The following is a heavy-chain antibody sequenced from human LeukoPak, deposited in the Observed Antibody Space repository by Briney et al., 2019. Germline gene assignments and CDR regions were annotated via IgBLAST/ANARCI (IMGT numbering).Heavy chain of an antibody. J-gene: IGHJ4*02. D-gene: IGHD6-19*01. CDR1: GGSISSGTYY. CDR3: ARHDLGEYSSVWYYFDD. V-gene: IGHV4-39*01. Sequence: SETLSLTCIVPGGSISSGTYYWGWIRQPPGKGLEWLGSIYYSGSTYYNPSVKSRVTISVDTSKNQFSLKLSSVTAGDTAVYDCARHDLGEYSSVWYYFDDWGQGTLVTVSS. CDR2: IYYSGST.